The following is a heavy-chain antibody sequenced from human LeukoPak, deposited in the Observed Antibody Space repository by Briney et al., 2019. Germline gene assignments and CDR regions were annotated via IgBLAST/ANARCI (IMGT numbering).Heavy chain of an antibody. Sequence: SETLSLTCTVSGGSISIYYWSWVRQPRGKGLEWIGYIYNSGSTTYNPSLKSRATISVDTSKNQFSLKLTSMTAADTAFYYCVRDRELHYWGQGILVTVSS. CDR2: IYNSGST. CDR3: VRDRELHY. CDR1: GGSISIYY. V-gene: IGHV4-59*13. J-gene: IGHJ4*02. D-gene: IGHD1-7*01.